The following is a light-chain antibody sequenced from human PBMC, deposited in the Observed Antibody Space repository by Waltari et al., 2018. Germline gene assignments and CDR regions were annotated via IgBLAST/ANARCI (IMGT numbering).Light chain of an antibody. J-gene: IGKJ4*01. CDR1: QSSIKW. CDR3: QQYNSYSLLT. CDR2: KAS. V-gene: IGKV1-5*03. Sequence: CRASQSSIKWLAWYQQKTGKAPNLLIYKASTLESGVPSRFSGSGSGTDFTLTISSLQPDDFATYYCQQYNSYSLLTFGGGTKIEIK.